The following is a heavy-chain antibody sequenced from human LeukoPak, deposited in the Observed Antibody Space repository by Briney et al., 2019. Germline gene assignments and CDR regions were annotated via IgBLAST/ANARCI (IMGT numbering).Heavy chain of an antibody. V-gene: IGHV3-43*02. CDR1: GFTFGDYA. Sequence: GGSLRLSCAASGFTFGDYAMHWVRQVPGEGLEWVSLISGDGSMTYYADSVKGRFTISRVNSENSLYLQLNSLTTEDTAFFYCAKGGPYYDGSGSLDVWGKGTTVTVSS. CDR2: ISGDGSMT. D-gene: IGHD3-22*01. CDR3: AKGGPYYDGSGSLDV. J-gene: IGHJ6*04.